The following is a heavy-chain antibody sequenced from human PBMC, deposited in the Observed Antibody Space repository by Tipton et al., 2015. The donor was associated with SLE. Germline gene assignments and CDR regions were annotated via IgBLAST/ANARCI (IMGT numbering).Heavy chain of an antibody. CDR3: ARATSSWDYYYYYMDV. V-gene: IGHV3-7*03. CDR1: GFTFSSYW. J-gene: IGHJ6*03. Sequence: SLRLSCAASGFTFSSYWMSWVRQAPGKGLEWVANIKQDGSEKYYVDSVKGRFTISRDNAKNSLYLQMNSLRAEDTAVYYCARATSSWDYYYYYMDVWGKGTTVTVSS. CDR2: IKQDGSEK. D-gene: IGHD6-13*01.